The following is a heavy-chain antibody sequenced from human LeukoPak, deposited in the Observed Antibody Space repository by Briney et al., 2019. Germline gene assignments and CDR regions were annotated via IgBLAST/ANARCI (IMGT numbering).Heavy chain of an antibody. CDR3: ARVIDYYDNWFDP. Sequence: GGSLRLSCAASGFTFNVYSMNWVRQAPGKGLEWVSFIRSSLDSNIYYADSVKGRFTISRDNAKNTLYLQMNSLRAEDTAVYYCARVIDYYDNWFDPWGQGTLVTVSS. CDR2: IRSSLDSNI. V-gene: IGHV3-48*01. CDR1: GFTFNVYS. D-gene: IGHD3-22*01. J-gene: IGHJ5*02.